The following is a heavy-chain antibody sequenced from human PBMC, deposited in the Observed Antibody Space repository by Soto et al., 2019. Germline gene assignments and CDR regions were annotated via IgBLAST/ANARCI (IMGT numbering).Heavy chain of an antibody. V-gene: IGHV3-21*01. D-gene: IGHD3-16*01. CDR1: GFTFIDYT. Sequence: GGSLRLSCAASGFTFIDYTMNWVRQAPGKGLEWVSSISGSSSFIYYADSMKGRFTISRDNAEDSLFLQMNSLRAEDTAVYYCARHLPVYDHMYGMDVWGQGT. CDR2: ISGSSSFI. J-gene: IGHJ6*02. CDR3: ARHLPVYDHMYGMDV.